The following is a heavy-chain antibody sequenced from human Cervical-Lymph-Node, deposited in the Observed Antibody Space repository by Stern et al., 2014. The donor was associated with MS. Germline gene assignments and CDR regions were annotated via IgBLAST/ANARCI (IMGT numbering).Heavy chain of an antibody. CDR3: ARTNPLRFGNFHGIDV. D-gene: IGHD3-3*01. CDR2: ISTYNGNT. CDR1: GYRFNSYG. J-gene: IGHJ6*02. Sequence: QVQLVQSGPEVKKPGDSVTVSCKASGYRFNSYGINWVRQAPGQGLEWMGRISTYNGNTEYAQKIQGRVTMTTDTSTGTAYMELRSLRSDDTAVYYCARTNPLRFGNFHGIDVWGQGTTVIVSS. V-gene: IGHV1-18*01.